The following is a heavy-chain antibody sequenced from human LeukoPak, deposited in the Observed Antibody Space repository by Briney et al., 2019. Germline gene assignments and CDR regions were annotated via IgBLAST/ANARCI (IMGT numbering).Heavy chain of an antibody. V-gene: IGHV4-59*01. CDR1: GGSISSYY. CDR2: IYHSGST. Sequence: SETLSLTCTVSGGSISSYYWSWIRQPPGKGLEWIGYIYHSGSTNYNPSLKSRVTISVDTSKNQFSLKLSSVTAADTAVYYCARGNYDFWSGYYDYWGQGTLVTVSS. J-gene: IGHJ4*02. CDR3: ARGNYDFWSGYYDY. D-gene: IGHD3-3*01.